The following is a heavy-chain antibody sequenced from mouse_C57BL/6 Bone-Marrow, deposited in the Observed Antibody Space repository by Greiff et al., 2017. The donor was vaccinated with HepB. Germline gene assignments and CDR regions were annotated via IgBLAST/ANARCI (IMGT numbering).Heavy chain of an antibody. CDR3: TAPYYSNCAWFAY. D-gene: IGHD2-5*01. V-gene: IGHV6-3*01. CDR2: IRLKSDNYAT. J-gene: IGHJ3*01. Sequence: EVKLVESGGGLVQPGGSMKLSCVASGFTFSNYWMNWVRQSPEKGLEWVAQIRLKSDNYATHYAESVKGRFTISRDDSKSSVYLQMNNLRAEDTGIYYCTAPYYSNCAWFAYWGQGTLVTVSA. CDR1: GFTFSNYW.